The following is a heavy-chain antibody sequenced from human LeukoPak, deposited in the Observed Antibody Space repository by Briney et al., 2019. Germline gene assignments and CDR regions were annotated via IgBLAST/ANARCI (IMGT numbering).Heavy chain of an antibody. D-gene: IGHD6-19*01. CDR2: ISSSSSTI. Sequence: GGSLRLSCAASGFTFSSYSMNWVRQAPGKGLERVSYISSSSSTIYYADSVKGRFTISRDNAKNSLYLQMNSLRAEDTAVYYCARGPYSSGWYGGDYFDYWGQGTLVTVSS. V-gene: IGHV3-48*04. J-gene: IGHJ4*02. CDR3: ARGPYSSGWYGGDYFDY. CDR1: GFTFSSYS.